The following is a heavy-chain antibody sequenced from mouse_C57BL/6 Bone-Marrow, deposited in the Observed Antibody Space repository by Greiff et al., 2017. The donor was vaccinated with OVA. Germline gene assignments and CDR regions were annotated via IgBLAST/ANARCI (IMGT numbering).Heavy chain of an antibody. CDR1: GYTFTSYW. CDR3: TRTDGYERAWFAY. Sequence: VHVKQSGTVLARPGASVKMSCKTSGYTFTSYWMHWVKQRPGQGLEWIGAIYPGNSDTSYNQKFKGKAKLTAVTSASTAYMELSSLTNEDSAVYYCTRTDGYERAWFAYWGQGTLVTVSA. V-gene: IGHV1-5*01. D-gene: IGHD2-2*01. CDR2: IYPGNSDT. J-gene: IGHJ3*01.